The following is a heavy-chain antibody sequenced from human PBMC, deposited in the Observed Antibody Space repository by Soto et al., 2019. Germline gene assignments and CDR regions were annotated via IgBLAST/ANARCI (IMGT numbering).Heavy chain of an antibody. Sequence: GGSLRLSCTASVFIFDRYSMNWVRQAPGKGLEWVSSISGNSSHIYFADSLKGRFTISRDNAKNSLYLQMDSLRADDTAVYYCARLTVTGAFDFWGQGTLVTVSS. CDR1: VFIFDRYS. CDR3: ARLTVTGAFDF. D-gene: IGHD4-17*01. CDR2: ISGNSSHI. V-gene: IGHV3-21*01. J-gene: IGHJ4*02.